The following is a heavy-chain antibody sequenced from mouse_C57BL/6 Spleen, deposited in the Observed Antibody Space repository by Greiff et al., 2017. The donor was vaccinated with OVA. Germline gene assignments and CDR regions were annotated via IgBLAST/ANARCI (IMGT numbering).Heavy chain of an antibody. CDR2: IHPNSGST. J-gene: IGHJ4*01. CDR3: ARSYGSSYEGYYYAMDY. V-gene: IGHV1-64*01. Sequence: QVQLQQPGAELVKPGASVKLSCKASGYTFTSYWMHWVKQRPGQGLEWIGMIHPNSGSTNYNEKFKSKATLTVDKSSSTAYMQLSSLTSEDSAVYYCARSYGSSYEGYYYAMDYWGQGTSVTVSS. D-gene: IGHD1-1*01. CDR1: GYTFTSYW.